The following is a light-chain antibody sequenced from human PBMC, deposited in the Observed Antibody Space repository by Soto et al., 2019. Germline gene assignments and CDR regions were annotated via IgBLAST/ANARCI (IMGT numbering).Light chain of an antibody. CDR2: KAS. CDR3: QQYETCSGT. J-gene: IGKJ1*01. CDR1: QSISSW. Sequence: DIQITQSPSTLSASVEDRVTITCRASQSISSWLAWYQQKPGKAPKLLIYKASSLESGVPSRFSGSGSGTEFTLTISSLQPDDFATYYCQQYETCSGTFGPGTKV. V-gene: IGKV1-5*03.